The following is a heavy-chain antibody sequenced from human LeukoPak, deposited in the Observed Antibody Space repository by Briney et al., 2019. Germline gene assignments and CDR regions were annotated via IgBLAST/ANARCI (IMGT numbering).Heavy chain of an antibody. CDR3: ARGLRFLEWLLTHDY. CDR1: GYTFTSYG. J-gene: IGHJ4*02. CDR2: ISAYNGNT. V-gene: IGHV1-18*01. D-gene: IGHD3-3*01. Sequence: ASVKVSCKASGYTFTSYGISWVRQAPGQGLEWMGWISAYNGNTNYAQKLQGRVTMTTDTSTSTAYMELRSLRSDDTAVYYCARGLRFLEWLLTHDYWGQGTLVTVSS.